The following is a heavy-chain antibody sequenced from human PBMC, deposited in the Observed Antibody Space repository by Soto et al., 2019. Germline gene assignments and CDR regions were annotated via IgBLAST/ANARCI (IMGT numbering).Heavy chain of an antibody. J-gene: IGHJ6*02. V-gene: IGHV1-18*01. CDR2: ISAYNGNT. Sequence: EASVKVSCKASGYTFTSYGISWVRQAPGQGLEWMGWISAYNGNTNYAQKLQGRVTMTTDTSTSTAYMELRSLRSDDTAVYYCARDMRVAFGIVVVPAAIGNYYYYGMDVWGQGTTVTVSS. CDR1: GYTFTSYG. D-gene: IGHD2-2*01. CDR3: ARDMRVAFGIVVVPAAIGNYYYYGMDV.